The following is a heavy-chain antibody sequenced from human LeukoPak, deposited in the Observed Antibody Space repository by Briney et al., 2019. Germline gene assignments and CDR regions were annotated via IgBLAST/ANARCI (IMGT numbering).Heavy chain of an antibody. CDR1: GFTFSSYA. CDR3: AKAVFMVRGVIISRKGYYFDY. D-gene: IGHD3-10*01. V-gene: IGHV3-23*01. J-gene: IGHJ4*02. Sequence: PGGSLRLSCAASGFTFSSYAMSWVRQAPGKGLEWVSAISGSGGGTYYADSVKGRFTISRDNSKNTLYLQMNSLRAEDTAVYYCAKAVFMVRGVIISRKGYYFDYWGQGTLVTVSS. CDR2: ISGSGGGT.